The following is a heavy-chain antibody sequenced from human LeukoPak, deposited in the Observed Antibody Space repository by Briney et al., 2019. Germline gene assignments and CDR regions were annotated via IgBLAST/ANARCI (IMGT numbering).Heavy chain of an antibody. D-gene: IGHD3-9*01. J-gene: IGHJ4*02. CDR1: GGTFSSYA. Sequence: ASVKVSCKASGGTFSSYAISWVRQAPGQGLEWMGGIIPIFGTANYAQKFQGRVTITTDESTSTAYMELSSLRSEDTAVYYCARLRRYFDWLFLDYWGQGTLVTVSS. V-gene: IGHV1-69*05. CDR3: ARLRRYFDWLFLDY. CDR2: IIPIFGTA.